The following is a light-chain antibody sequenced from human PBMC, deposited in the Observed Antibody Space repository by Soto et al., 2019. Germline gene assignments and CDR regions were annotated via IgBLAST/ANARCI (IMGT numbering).Light chain of an antibody. CDR3: QHYNGYPQT. J-gene: IGKJ5*01. CDR1: EDISTF. V-gene: IGKV1-16*01. Sequence: DIQMTQSPSSLSASVGDSVTITCRATEDISTFLAWFQQKPGKHPKSLIYAASRLQSGVPSRFSGSGSATDFTLAISSLQPEDFGTYYCQHYNGYPQTFGQGTRLEIK. CDR2: AAS.